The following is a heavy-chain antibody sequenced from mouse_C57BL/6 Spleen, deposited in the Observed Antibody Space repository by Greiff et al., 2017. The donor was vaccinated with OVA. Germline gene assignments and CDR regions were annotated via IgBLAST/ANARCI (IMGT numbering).Heavy chain of an antibody. CDR2: IYPGSGNT. V-gene: IGHV1-76*01. CDR3: ARGDDYDSYLDY. CDR1: GYTFTDYY. J-gene: IGHJ2*01. Sequence: QVQLQQSGAELVRPGASVKLSCKASGYTFTDYYINWVKQRPGQGLEWIARIYPGSGNTYYNEKFKGKATLTAEKSSSTAYMQLSSLTSEDSAVYFCARGDDYDSYLDYWGQGTTLTVSS. D-gene: IGHD2-4*01.